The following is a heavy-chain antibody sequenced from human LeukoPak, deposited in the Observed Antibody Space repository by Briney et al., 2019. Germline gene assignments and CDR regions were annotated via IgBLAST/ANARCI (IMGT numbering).Heavy chain of an antibody. Sequence: SETLSLTCTVSGGSISSFYWSWIRQPPGKGLEWIGYIYYKGNTNYSPSLTSRVTISLDTSKNQFSLKLSSLTAADTAVYYCARSYSSGSYYSPFDPWGQGTLVTVSS. CDR3: ARSYSSGSYYSPFDP. CDR1: GGSISSFY. J-gene: IGHJ5*02. V-gene: IGHV4-59*01. D-gene: IGHD3-10*01. CDR2: IYYKGNT.